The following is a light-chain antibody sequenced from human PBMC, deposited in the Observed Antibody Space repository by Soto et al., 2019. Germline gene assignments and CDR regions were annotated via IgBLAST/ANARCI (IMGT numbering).Light chain of an antibody. CDR3: QQYYSTPYT. J-gene: IGKJ2*01. Sequence: DIVMTQSPDSLAVSLGERATINCKSSQSVLYSSNNKNFLAWYQQKPRQPPKLLIYWASTRESGVPDRFSGSGSGTDFTLTISSLQAVDVAVYYCQQYYSTPYTFGQGTNLEIK. V-gene: IGKV4-1*01. CDR1: QSVLYSSNNKNF. CDR2: WAS.